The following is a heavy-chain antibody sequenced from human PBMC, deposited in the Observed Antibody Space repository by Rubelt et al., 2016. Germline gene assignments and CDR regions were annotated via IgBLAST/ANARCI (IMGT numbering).Heavy chain of an antibody. CDR1: GGSFSGYY. J-gene: IGHJ4*02. CDR3: ARGLLHYDFWSGRGYYFDY. Sequence: QVQLQQWGAGLLKPSETPSLTCAVYGGSFSGYYWSWIRQPPGKGLEWIGEINHSGSTNYNPSLKSLVTISVDPSKNQFSLKLISVTAADTAVYYCARGLLHYDFWSGRGYYFDYWGQGTLVTVSS. CDR2: INHSGST. D-gene: IGHD3-3*01. V-gene: IGHV4-34*01.